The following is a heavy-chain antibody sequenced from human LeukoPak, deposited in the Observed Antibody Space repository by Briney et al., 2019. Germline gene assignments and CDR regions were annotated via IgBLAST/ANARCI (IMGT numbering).Heavy chain of an antibody. CDR1: GASISDYY. D-gene: IGHD1-26*01. CDR2: ILYSGST. V-gene: IGHV4-59*08. CDR3: ARLTYSGSYSYYFDH. Sequence: SETLSLTCTVSGASISDYYWSWIRQPPGKGLEWIGYILYSGSTNYNPSLKSRVTISVDTSKNQLSLKLSSVTAADTAVYYCARLTYSGSYSYYFDHWGQGTPVTVSS. J-gene: IGHJ4*02.